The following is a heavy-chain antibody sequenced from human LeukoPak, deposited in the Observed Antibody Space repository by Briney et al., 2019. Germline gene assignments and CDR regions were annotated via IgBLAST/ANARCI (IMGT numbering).Heavy chain of an antibody. J-gene: IGHJ4*02. D-gene: IGHD6-19*01. CDR2: IYYSGST. Sequence: SETLSLTCTVSGGSISSYYWSWIRQPPGKGLEWIGYIYYSGSTNYNPSLKSRVTISVDTSKNQFSLNLSSVTAADTAVYYCARDLLSTAGYFDYWGQGTLVTVSS. V-gene: IGHV4-59*01. CDR3: ARDLLSTAGYFDY. CDR1: GGSISSYY.